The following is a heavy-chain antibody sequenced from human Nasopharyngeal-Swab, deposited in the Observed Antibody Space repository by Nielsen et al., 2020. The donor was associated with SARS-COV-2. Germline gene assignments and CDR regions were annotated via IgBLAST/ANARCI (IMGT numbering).Heavy chain of an antibody. CDR2: ISSSSADV. CDR1: GFTFSTYR. V-gene: IGHV3-21*01. Sequence: GESLKISCAASGFTFSTYRMNWVRQAPGRGLEWVSSISSSSADVYDADSVRGRFTISRDNAKNSLYLQMNSLRADDTAVYYCARGRGVVLDHWGQGTLVTVSS. CDR3: ARGRGVVLDH. J-gene: IGHJ4*02. D-gene: IGHD3-10*01.